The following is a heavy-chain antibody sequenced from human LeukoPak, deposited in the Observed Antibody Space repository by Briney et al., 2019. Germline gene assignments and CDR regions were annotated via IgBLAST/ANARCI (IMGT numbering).Heavy chain of an antibody. CDR3: AKDRLAFGVIINSRFDY. D-gene: IGHD3-3*01. CDR2: MWHDGSNK. CDR1: GFTFRSYG. Sequence: PGGSLRLSCAASGFTFRSYGMHWVRQAPGKGLEWVALMWHDGSNKYYADSVKGRFTISRDNSKNTLYLQMNSLRAEDTAVYYCAKDRLAFGVIINSRFDYWGQGTLVTVSS. V-gene: IGHV3-30*02. J-gene: IGHJ4*02.